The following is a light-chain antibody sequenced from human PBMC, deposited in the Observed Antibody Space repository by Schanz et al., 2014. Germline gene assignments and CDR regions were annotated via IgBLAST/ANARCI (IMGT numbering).Light chain of an antibody. V-gene: IGLV2-23*02. Sequence: QSALTQPPSASGSPGQSVTISCTGTSSDVGAYNYVSWYQQHPGKAPKLIISDVTRRPSGVSNRFSGSKSGNTASLTISGLQAEDEADYYCCSYAGSSTWVFGGGTKLTVL. CDR3: CSYAGSSTWV. CDR2: DVT. J-gene: IGLJ3*02. CDR1: SSDVGAYNY.